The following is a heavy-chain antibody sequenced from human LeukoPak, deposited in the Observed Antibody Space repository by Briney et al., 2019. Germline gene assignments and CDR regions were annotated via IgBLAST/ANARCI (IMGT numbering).Heavy chain of an antibody. CDR2: IVVGSDTT. CDR3: AADLLGAAAYS. CDR1: GFSFSSSA. D-gene: IGHD6-13*01. J-gene: IGHJ5*02. Sequence: SVKVSCKASGFSFSSSAVQWVRQARGQRLEWIGWIVVGSDTTQYAQNFQERVTITRDMSTATAYMELNSLRSGDTAVYYCAADLLGAAAYSWGQGTLVTVTS. V-gene: IGHV1-58*01.